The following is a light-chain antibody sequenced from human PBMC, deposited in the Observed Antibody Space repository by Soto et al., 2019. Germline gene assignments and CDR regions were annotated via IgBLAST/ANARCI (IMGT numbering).Light chain of an antibody. J-gene: IGKJ4*01. CDR1: QGIRND. CDR3: LQDYNYPLT. Sequence: ALPITQAPSSLSASVGDRVTLTFRASQGIRNDLGWYQQKPGKAPKLLIYAASSLQSGVPSRFSGSGSGTDFTLTISSLQPEDFATYYCLQDYNYPLTFGGGTKVDIK. CDR2: AAS. V-gene: IGKV1-6*01.